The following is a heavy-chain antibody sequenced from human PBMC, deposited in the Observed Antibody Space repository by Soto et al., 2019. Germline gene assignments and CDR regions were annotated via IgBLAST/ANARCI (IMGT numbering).Heavy chain of an antibody. J-gene: IGHJ5*02. V-gene: IGHV4-61*01. D-gene: IGHD2-21*01. CDR3: ARERGDSHWIDP. Sequence: KPSETLSLTCSVSGGSVSSESYYWSWIRQTPGKGLEWTGNVENSGSTKYNPSLKSRVTISVDTSKNQFSLKLSSVTGADTAVYYCARERGDSHWIDPWGQGTLVTVSS. CDR1: GGSVSSESYY. CDR2: VENSGST.